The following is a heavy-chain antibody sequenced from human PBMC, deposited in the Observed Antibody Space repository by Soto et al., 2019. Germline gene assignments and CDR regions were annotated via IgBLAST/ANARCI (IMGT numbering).Heavy chain of an antibody. J-gene: IGHJ4*02. CDR1: GFTFGSYA. V-gene: IGHV3-23*01. D-gene: IGHD6-19*01. CDR2: ISGSSTNT. Sequence: HPGGSLRLSCAASGFTFGSYAMSWVRQPPGKGLEWVSSISGSSTNTYYADSVKGRFTVSRDDSKSTLYLQMNSLRDEDTAIYYCAKRSSYSIGWYFDYWGQGTLVTVSS. CDR3: AKRSSYSIGWYFDY.